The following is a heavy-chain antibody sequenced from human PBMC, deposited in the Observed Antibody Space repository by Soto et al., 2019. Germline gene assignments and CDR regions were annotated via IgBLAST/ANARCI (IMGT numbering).Heavy chain of an antibody. CDR1: GGTFSSYT. J-gene: IGHJ6*03. V-gene: IGHV1-69*02. CDR2: IIPILGIA. Sequence: SVKVSCKASGGTFSSYTISWVRQAPGQGLEWMGRIIPILGIANYAQKFQGRVTITADKSTSTAYMELSSLRSEDTAVYYCARVDSYYDFWSGPTPPYYYYMDVWGKGTTVTVSS. CDR3: ARVDSYYDFWSGPTPPYYYYMDV. D-gene: IGHD3-3*01.